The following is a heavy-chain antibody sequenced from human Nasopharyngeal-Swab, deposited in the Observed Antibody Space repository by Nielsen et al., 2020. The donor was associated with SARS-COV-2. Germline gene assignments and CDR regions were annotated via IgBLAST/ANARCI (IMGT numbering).Heavy chain of an antibody. Sequence: SETLSLTCTVSSDSISPYFWNWIRQPPGMGLEWIGYISHSGSTNYTPSLKSRVTISIDTSKKQLSLKLRSVTAADTAVYYCARIDGWGAMDVWGQGTPVTVSS. D-gene: IGHD3-10*01. CDR2: ISHSGST. V-gene: IGHV4-59*13. CDR1: SDSISPYF. J-gene: IGHJ6*02. CDR3: ARIDGWGAMDV.